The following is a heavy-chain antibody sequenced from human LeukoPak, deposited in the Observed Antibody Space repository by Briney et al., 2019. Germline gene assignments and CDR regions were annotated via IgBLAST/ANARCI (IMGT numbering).Heavy chain of an antibody. CDR2: INPNSGGT. Sequence: ASVKVSCKASGYTFTGYYMHWVRQAPGQGLEWMGWINPNSGGTSYAQKFQGRVTMTRDTSTSTVYMELSSLRSEDTAVYYCARVGWAGPFDYWGQGTLVTVSS. J-gene: IGHJ4*02. V-gene: IGHV1-2*02. CDR1: GYTFTGYY. D-gene: IGHD6-19*01. CDR3: ARVGWAGPFDY.